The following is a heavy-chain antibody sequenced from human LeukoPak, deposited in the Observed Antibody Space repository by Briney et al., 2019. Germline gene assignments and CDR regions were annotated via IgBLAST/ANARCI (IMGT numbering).Heavy chain of an antibody. CDR3: ARDYADYVGYFFFDY. D-gene: IGHD4-17*01. Sequence: GGSLRLSCAASGFSISNNGISWVRQAPGKRLEWVSGISGSGDVTWYADSVKGRFTISRDNSKNTLYLQMSSLRAEDTAVYYCARDYADYVGYFFFDYWGQGTLVTVSS. V-gene: IGHV3-23*01. J-gene: IGHJ4*02. CDR2: ISGSGDVT. CDR1: GFSISNNG.